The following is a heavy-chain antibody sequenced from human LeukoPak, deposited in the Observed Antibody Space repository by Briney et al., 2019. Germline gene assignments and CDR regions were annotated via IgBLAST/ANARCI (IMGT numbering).Heavy chain of an antibody. Sequence: PSETLSLTCSVSGGSNSLYYWSWIRQPAGKRLEWIGRIYNSGSTNYNPSLKSRVTMSVDASKNHFSLKLSSVTAADTAVYYCAREAYSSRWYGKDWYFDLWGRGTLVTVSS. D-gene: IGHD6-13*01. CDR2: IYNSGST. CDR1: GGSNSLYY. J-gene: IGHJ2*01. CDR3: AREAYSSRWYGKDWYFDL. V-gene: IGHV4-4*07.